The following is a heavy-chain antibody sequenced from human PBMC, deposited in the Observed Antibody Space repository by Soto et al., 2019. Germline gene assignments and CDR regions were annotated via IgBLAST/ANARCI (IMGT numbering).Heavy chain of an antibody. V-gene: IGHV1-18*01. J-gene: IGHJ4*01. Sequence: ASVKVSCKASGYTFTSYGISWVRQAPGQGLEWMGWISAYNGNRNYAQKVQGRVTMTTDTSTNTAYMELRSLRSDDTAVYYCARDQVGATGDYSGHGTLVTVSS. CDR1: GYTFTSYG. CDR2: ISAYNGNR. D-gene: IGHD1-26*01. CDR3: ARDQVGATGDY.